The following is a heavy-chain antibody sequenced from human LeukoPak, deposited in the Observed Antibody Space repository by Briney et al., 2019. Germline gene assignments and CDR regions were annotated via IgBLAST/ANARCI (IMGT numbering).Heavy chain of an antibody. CDR3: ARGIWSATRVDYYLDN. J-gene: IGHJ4*02. CDR2: INAGNGHT. D-gene: IGHD5-24*01. V-gene: IGHV1-3*01. CDR1: GYTFTSYA. Sequence: ASVTVSCKASGYTFTSYAMHWVRQAPGQRLEWMGWINAGNGHTKYSQNFQGRVTITRDSSANIVYMDVSSLTSEDTTVYYCARGIWSATRVDYYLDNWGRGTLVTVSS.